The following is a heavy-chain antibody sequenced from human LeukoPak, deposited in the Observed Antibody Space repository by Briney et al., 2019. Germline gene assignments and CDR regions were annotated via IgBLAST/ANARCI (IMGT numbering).Heavy chain of an antibody. D-gene: IGHD3-16*02. J-gene: IGHJ5*02. Sequence: PGGSLRLSCAASGFTFSSYSMNWVRQAPGKGLEWVSSISSSSSYIYYADSVKGRFTISRDNAKNSLYLQMNSLRAEDTAVYYCARGVAHYDYVWGSYRFNWFDPWGQGTLVTVSS. CDR2: ISSSSSYI. V-gene: IGHV3-21*01. CDR1: GFTFSSYS. CDR3: ARGVAHYDYVWGSYRFNWFDP.